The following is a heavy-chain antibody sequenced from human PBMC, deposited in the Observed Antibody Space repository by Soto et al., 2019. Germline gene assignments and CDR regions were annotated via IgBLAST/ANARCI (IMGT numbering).Heavy chain of an antibody. D-gene: IGHD6-13*01. CDR3: ARDPGIAAAGTTYYYYGMDV. CDR1: GYTFTSYG. J-gene: IGHJ6*02. CDR2: ISAYNGNT. Sequence: ASVKVSCKASGYTFTSYGISWVRQAPGQGLEWMGWISAYNGNTNYAQKLQGRVTMTTDTSTSTVYMELRSLRSDDTAVFYCARDPGIAAAGTTYYYYGMDVWGQGTTVTVSS. V-gene: IGHV1-18*04.